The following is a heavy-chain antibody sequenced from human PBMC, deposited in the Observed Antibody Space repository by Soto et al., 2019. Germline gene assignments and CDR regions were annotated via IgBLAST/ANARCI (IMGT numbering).Heavy chain of an antibody. CDR1: GYSISSSNW. Sequence: QVQLQESGPGLLKPSDTLSLSCAVSGYSISSSNWWGWIRQPPGKGLEWIGYIYYSGTTYYNPSLKSRVTRSVETSKNQFSLKLTSVTSGDTAVYYCARREIQGPIDYWGQGTLVTVSS. CDR3: ARREIQGPIDY. V-gene: IGHV4-28*01. D-gene: IGHD1-26*01. J-gene: IGHJ4*02. CDR2: IYYSGTT.